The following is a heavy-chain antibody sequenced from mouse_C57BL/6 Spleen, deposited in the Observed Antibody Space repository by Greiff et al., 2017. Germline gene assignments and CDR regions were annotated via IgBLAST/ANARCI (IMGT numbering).Heavy chain of an antibody. Sequence: VQLQQSGAELVRPGASVTLSCKASGYTFTHYEMHWVKQTPVHGLEWIGAIDPETGGTAYNQKFKGKAILTADKSSSTAYMELRSLTSEDSAVYYCTREEGDYWGQGTSVTVSS. V-gene: IGHV1-15*01. CDR1: GYTFTHYE. CDR3: TREEGDY. J-gene: IGHJ4*01. CDR2: IDPETGGT.